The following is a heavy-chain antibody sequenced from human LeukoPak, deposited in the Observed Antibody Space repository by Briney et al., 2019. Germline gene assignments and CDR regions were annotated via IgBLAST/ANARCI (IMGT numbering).Heavy chain of an antibody. CDR3: ARMYSSSGHPPFDP. Sequence: ASVKVSCKASGYTFTGYYMHWVRQAPGQGLEWMGRINPNSGGTNYAQKFQGRVTMTRDTSISTAYMELSRLRSDDTAVYYCARMYSSSGHPPFDPWGQGTLVTVSS. J-gene: IGHJ5*02. CDR1: GYTFTGYY. CDR2: INPNSGGT. V-gene: IGHV1-2*06. D-gene: IGHD6-13*01.